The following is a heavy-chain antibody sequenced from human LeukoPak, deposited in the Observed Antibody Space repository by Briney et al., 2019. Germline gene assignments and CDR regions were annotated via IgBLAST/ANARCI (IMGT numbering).Heavy chain of an antibody. D-gene: IGHD6-13*01. Sequence: SETLSLTCAVSGYSISSGYYWGWIRQPPGKGLEWIGSIYHSGSTYYNPSLKSRVTISVDTSKNQFSLKLSSVAAADTAVYYCARGREQELVHYFDYWGQGALVTVSS. CDR1: GYSISSGYY. J-gene: IGHJ4*02. V-gene: IGHV4-38-2*01. CDR3: ARGREQELVHYFDY. CDR2: IYHSGST.